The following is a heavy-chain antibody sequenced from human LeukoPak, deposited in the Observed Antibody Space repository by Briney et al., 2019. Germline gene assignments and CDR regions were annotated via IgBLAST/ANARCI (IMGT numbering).Heavy chain of an antibody. D-gene: IGHD3-3*01. J-gene: IGHJ4*02. Sequence: AEPLSLTCTVSGVSISRYYWSWLRQPPGKGLEWVGYIYYSGSANYNHSLKNRATISVETSKKQFSLQLTYLHAAAAAVSYCARDLEWLGLGLSQFDYWGRGTLVTVSS. V-gene: IGHV4-59*12. CDR3: ARDLEWLGLGLSQFDY. CDR1: GVSISRYY. CDR2: IYYSGSA.